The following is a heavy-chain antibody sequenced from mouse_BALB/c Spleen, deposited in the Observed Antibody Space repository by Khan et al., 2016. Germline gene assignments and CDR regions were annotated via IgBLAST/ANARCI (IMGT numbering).Heavy chain of an antibody. V-gene: IGHV9-3*02. J-gene: IGHJ3*01. CDR2: INTNTGET. Sequence: QIQLVQSGPELKKPGETVKISCKASGYTFTNYGMNWVKQAPGKGLKWMGWINTNTGETTYDEEFKGRFAFSLETSASTAYLQINNLKNEDTATYFCAEYYYGSNWFAYWGQGTLVTVSA. CDR3: AEYYYGSNWFAY. D-gene: IGHD1-1*01. CDR1: GYTFTNYG.